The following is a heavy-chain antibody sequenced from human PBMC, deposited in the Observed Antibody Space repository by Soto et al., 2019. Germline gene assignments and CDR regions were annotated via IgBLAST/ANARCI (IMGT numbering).Heavy chain of an antibody. CDR2: FDPEDGET. CDR3: ATSRPRDYYDSSGYYGHDY. CDR1: GYTLTELS. J-gene: IGHJ4*02. D-gene: IGHD3-22*01. V-gene: IGHV1-24*01. Sequence: ASVKVSCKVSGYTLTELSMHWVRQAPGKGLEWMGGFDPEDGETIYAQKFQGRVTMTEDTSTDTAYMELSSLRSEDTAVYYCATSRPRDYYDSSGYYGHDYWGQGTLVTVLL.